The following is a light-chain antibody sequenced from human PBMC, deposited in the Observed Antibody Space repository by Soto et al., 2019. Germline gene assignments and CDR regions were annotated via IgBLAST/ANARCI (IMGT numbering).Light chain of an antibody. V-gene: IGLV2-14*01. CDR2: QVS. CDR1: SSDVGGYNY. J-gene: IGLJ1*01. CDR3: SSYTSSSALYV. Sequence: QSALTQPASVSGSPGQSITISCTGTSSDVGGYNYVSWYQQHPGKAPKLMIYQVSHRPSGVPNRFSGSKSGNTASLTISGLQSEDEADYYCSSYTSSSALYVFGTGTKVTVL.